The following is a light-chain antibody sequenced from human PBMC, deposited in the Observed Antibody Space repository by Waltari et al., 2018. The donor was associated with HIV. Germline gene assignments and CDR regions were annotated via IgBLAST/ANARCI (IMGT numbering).Light chain of an antibody. Sequence: DIQMTQSPSTLSASVGARVTMTCRASQGSSNYLAWYQQKPGKVPKLLIYAASTLQSGIPSRFSCSGSGTDFTLTISSLQPEDVATYYCQKYNSAPLTFGGGTKVEIK. CDR3: QKYNSAPLT. CDR2: AAS. V-gene: IGKV1-27*01. J-gene: IGKJ4*01. CDR1: QGSSNY.